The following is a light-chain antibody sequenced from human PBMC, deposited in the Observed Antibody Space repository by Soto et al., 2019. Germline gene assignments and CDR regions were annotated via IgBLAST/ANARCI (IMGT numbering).Light chain of an antibody. CDR3: SSYAGSNNLV. CDR2: EVS. CDR1: SSDVGGYNY. V-gene: IGLV2-8*01. Sequence: QSALTQPPSASGSPGQSVTISCTGTSSDVGGYNYVSWYQQHPGKAPKLMIYEVSKRPSGVPYRFSGSKSGNTASLTVSGLQAEEEADYYCSSYAGSNNLVFGGGTKLTV. J-gene: IGLJ2*01.